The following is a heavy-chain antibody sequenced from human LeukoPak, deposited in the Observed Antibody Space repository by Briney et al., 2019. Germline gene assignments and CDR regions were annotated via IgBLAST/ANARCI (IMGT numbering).Heavy chain of an antibody. CDR2: INPDGSER. CDR3: ARDGRFLEWLLAYGMDV. V-gene: IGHV3-7*01. J-gene: IGHJ6*02. D-gene: IGHD3-3*01. Sequence: AGGSPRLSCAASGFSFSSYYMSWVRQAPGKGLEWVALINPDGSERYYVDSVKGRFTISRDNAKNSLYLQMNSLRDEDTAVYYCARDGRFLEWLLAYGMDVWGQGTTVTVSS. CDR1: GFSFSSYY.